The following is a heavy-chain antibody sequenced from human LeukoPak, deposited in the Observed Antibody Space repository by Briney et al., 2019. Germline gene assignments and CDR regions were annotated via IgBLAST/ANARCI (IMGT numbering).Heavy chain of an antibody. CDR3: ARALVPAAPSDY. D-gene: IGHD2-2*01. Sequence: GGSLRLSCAASGFTFSSYAMRWVRQAPGKGLEWVAVISYDGSNKYYADSVKGRFTISRDNSKNTLYLQMNSLRAEDTAVYYCARALVPAAPSDYWGQGTLVTVSS. V-gene: IGHV3-30-3*01. CDR1: GFTFSSYA. J-gene: IGHJ4*02. CDR2: ISYDGSNK.